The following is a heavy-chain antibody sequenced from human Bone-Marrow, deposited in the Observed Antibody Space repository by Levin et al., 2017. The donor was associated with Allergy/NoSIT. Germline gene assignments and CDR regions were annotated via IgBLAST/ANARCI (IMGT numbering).Heavy chain of an antibody. J-gene: IGHJ3*02. CDR2: ISSSSSYI. Sequence: PGGSLRLSCAASGFTFSSYSMNWVRQAPGKGLEWVSSISSSSSYIYYADSLKGRFTISRDNAKNSLYLQMNSLRAEDTAVYYCARDFTIFGVDPYAFDIWGQGTMVTVSS. V-gene: IGHV3-21*01. D-gene: IGHD3-3*01. CDR3: ARDFTIFGVDPYAFDI. CDR1: GFTFSSYS.